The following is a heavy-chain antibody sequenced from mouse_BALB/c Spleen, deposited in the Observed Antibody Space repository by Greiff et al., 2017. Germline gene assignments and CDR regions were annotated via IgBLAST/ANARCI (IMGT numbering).Heavy chain of an antibody. Sequence: VQLQQSGAELVKPGASVKLSCKASGYTFTSYYMYWVKQRPGQGLEWIGEINPSNGGTNFNEKFKSKATLTVDKSSSTAYMQLSSLTSEDSAVYYCTRSGYYGPWFAYWGQGTLVTVSA. V-gene: IGHV1S81*02. D-gene: IGHD1-2*01. CDR3: TRSGYYGPWFAY. J-gene: IGHJ3*01. CDR2: INPSNGGT. CDR1: GYTFTSYY.